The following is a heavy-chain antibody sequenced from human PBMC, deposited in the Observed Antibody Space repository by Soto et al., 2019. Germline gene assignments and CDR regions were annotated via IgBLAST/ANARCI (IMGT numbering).Heavy chain of an antibody. CDR1: GFSFSSYS. J-gene: IGHJ6*02. D-gene: IGHD3-22*01. CDR3: ARKDYYDSSGYYYYYGMDV. CDR2: ISSSSYI. Sequence: VGSLRLSCAACGFSFSSYSMNWVRQAPGKGLEWVSSISSSSYIYYADSVKGRFTISRDNAKNSLYLQMNSLRAEDTAVYYCARKDYYDSSGYYYYYGMDVWGQGTTVTVSS. V-gene: IGHV3-21*01.